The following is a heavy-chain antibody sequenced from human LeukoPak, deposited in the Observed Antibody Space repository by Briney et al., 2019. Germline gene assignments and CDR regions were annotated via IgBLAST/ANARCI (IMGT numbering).Heavy chain of an antibody. V-gene: IGHV4-39*01. CDR1: GGSISSSSYY. Sequence: SETLSLTCTVSGGSISSSSYYWGWIRQPPGKGLEWIGSIYYSGSTYYNPSLKSRVTISVDTSKNQFSLKLSSVTAADMAVYYCARHRRLAYGDSQNYSGSYGYFDYWGQGTLVTVSS. J-gene: IGHJ4*02. CDR2: IYYSGST. D-gene: IGHD1-26*01. CDR3: ARHRRLAYGDSQNYSGSYGYFDY.